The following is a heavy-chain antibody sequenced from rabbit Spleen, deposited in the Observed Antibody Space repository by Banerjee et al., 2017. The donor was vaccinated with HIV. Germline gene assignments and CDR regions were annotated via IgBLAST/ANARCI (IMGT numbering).Heavy chain of an antibody. Sequence: QEQLVESGGGLVKPGASLTLTCTASGFSFSSSYYMCWVRQAPGKGLEWIACIDAGSGGSDYYANWAKGRFTISKSSSTTVTLRMTSLTAADTATYFCARDLVGVIGWNFILWGPGTLVTVS. CDR1: GFSFSSSYY. J-gene: IGHJ4*01. V-gene: IGHV1S45*01. CDR3: ARDLVGVIGWNFIL. CDR2: IDAGSGGSD. D-gene: IGHD1-1*01.